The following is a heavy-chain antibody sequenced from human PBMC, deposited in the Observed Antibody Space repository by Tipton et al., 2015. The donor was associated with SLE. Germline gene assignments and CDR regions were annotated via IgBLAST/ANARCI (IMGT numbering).Heavy chain of an antibody. CDR2: MNPNSGNT. Sequence: LVQSGAEVKKPGASVKVSCKASGYTFTSYDINWVRQAAGQGLEWMGWMNPNSGNTGYAQKFQGRVTMTRNTPISTAYMELSSLRSEDTAVYYCARGSMTTVTTSTGFDYWGQGTLVTVSS. D-gene: IGHD4-11*01. J-gene: IGHJ4*02. V-gene: IGHV1-8*01. CDR1: GYTFTSYD. CDR3: ARGSMTTVTTSTGFDY.